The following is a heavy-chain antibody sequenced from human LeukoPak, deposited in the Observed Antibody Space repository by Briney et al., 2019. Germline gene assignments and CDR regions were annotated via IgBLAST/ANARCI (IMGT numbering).Heavy chain of an antibody. CDR1: GGTFSSYA. J-gene: IGHJ4*02. D-gene: IGHD3-3*01. V-gene: IGHV1-69*05. CDR2: IIPIFGTA. CDR3: AYDLGNLVY. Sequence: RASVKVSCKASGGTFSSYAISWVRQAPGQGLEWMGRIIPIFGTANYAQKFQGRVTITTDESTSTAYMELSSLRSEDTAVYYCAYDLGNLVYWGQGTLVTVSS.